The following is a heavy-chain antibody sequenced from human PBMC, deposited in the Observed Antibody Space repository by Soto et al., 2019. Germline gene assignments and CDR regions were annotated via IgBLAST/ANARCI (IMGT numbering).Heavy chain of an antibody. CDR2: IIPIFGTA. Sequence: ASVKVSCKASGGTFSSYAISWVRQAPGQGLEWMGGIIPIFGTANYAQKFQGRVTITADESTSTAYMELSSLRSEDTAVYYCAREEYRSGGGNYFDYWGQGTLVTV. D-gene: IGHD6-19*01. J-gene: IGHJ4*02. CDR1: GGTFSSYA. V-gene: IGHV1-69*13. CDR3: AREEYRSGGGNYFDY.